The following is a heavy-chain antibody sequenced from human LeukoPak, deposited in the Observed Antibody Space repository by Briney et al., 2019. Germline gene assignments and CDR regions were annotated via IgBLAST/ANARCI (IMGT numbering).Heavy chain of an antibody. CDR3: AREISYSGAFDY. V-gene: IGHV4-59*01. CDR2: IYYSGST. Sequence: PSETLSPTCTVSGGSISSYYWSWIRQPPGKGLEWIGYIYYSGSTYYNPFLKSRVTISVDTSKNHFSLRLSSVTAADTAVYYCAREISYSGAFDYWGQGTLVTVSS. D-gene: IGHD3-10*01. J-gene: IGHJ4*02. CDR1: GGSISSYY.